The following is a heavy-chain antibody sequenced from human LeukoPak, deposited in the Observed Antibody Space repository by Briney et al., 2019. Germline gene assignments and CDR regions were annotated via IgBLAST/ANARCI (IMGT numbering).Heavy chain of an antibody. CDR2: IYYSGST. D-gene: IGHD3-22*01. V-gene: IGHV4-59*01. Sequence: SETLSLTCTVSGGSINSYFWSWIRQPPGKGLEWIGYIYYSGSTNYNPSLKSRVTISVDTSKNQFSLQLSSVTAADTAVYYCARAKYYYDSSGYYVPGLDYWGQGTLVTVSS. J-gene: IGHJ4*02. CDR1: GGSINSYF. CDR3: ARAKYYYDSSGYYVPGLDY.